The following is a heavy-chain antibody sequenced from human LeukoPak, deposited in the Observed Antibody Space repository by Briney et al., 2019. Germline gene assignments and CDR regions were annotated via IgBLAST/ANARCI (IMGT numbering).Heavy chain of an antibody. V-gene: IGHV3-64*01. D-gene: IGHD6-13*01. CDR1: GFTFSSYA. Sequence: GESLKISCAASGFTFSSYAMHWVRQAPGKGLEYVSAISSNGGSTYYANSVKGRFTISRDNSKNTLYLQMGSLRAEDMAVYYCARDHEQLVLDYWGQGTLVTVSS. CDR3: ARDHEQLVLDY. CDR2: ISSNGGST. J-gene: IGHJ4*02.